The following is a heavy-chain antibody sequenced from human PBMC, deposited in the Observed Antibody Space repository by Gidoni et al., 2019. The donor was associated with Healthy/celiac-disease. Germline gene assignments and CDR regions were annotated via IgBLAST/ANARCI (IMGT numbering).Heavy chain of an antibody. D-gene: IGHD7-27*01. Sequence: GESGGGVVQPGRSLRLSCAASGFTFSSYAMHWVRQAPGKGLEWVAVISYDGSNKYYADSVKGRFTISRDNSKNTLYLQMNSLRAEDTAVYYCARDKDGWGYYFDYWGQGTLVTVSS. V-gene: IGHV3-30-3*01. CDR3: ARDKDGWGYYFDY. J-gene: IGHJ4*02. CDR2: ISYDGSNK. CDR1: GFTFSSYA.